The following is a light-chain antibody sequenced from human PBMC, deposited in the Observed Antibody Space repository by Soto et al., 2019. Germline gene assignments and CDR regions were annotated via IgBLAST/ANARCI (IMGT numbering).Light chain of an antibody. J-gene: IGKJ1*01. V-gene: IGKV1-5*01. CDR2: DAS. CDR1: QSVSSW. Sequence: DIQMTQSPSTLSASVGDRVTITCRASQSVSSWLAWYQQKPGKAPKLLIYDASSLESGVPSRFSGSGSGTEFTLTISSLQPDDFATYSSQQYNSYSGTFGQGTKVDI. CDR3: QQYNSYSGT.